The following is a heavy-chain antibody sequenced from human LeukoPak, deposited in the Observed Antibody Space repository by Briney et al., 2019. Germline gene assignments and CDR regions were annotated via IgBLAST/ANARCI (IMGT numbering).Heavy chain of an antibody. CDR2: IYPGDSDT. V-gene: IGHV5-51*01. Sequence: GESLKISCKGSGYSFTSYWIGWVRQMPGKGLEWMGIIYPGDSDTRYSPSFQGQVTISADKSISTAYLQWSSLKASDTAMYYCARLSGYCSSTSCYGFDPWGQGTLVTVST. D-gene: IGHD2-2*01. CDR3: ARLSGYCSSTSCYGFDP. J-gene: IGHJ5*02. CDR1: GYSFTSYW.